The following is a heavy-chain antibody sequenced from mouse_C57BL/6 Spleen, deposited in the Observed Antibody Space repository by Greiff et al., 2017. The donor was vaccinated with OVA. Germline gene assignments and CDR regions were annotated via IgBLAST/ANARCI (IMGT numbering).Heavy chain of an antibody. CDR2: INTRSGYT. CDR1: GYTFTSYW. V-gene: IGHV1-7*01. CDR3: AREDITTVVAEDY. J-gene: IGHJ2*01. D-gene: IGHD1-1*01. Sequence: QVQLQQSGAELAKPGASVKLSCKASGYTFTSYWMHWVKQRPGKGLEWIGYINTRSGYTKYNQKLKDTATLTTDKSYSTAYMQLSSLTYEDSAVYYCAREDITTVVAEDYWGQGTTLTVSS.